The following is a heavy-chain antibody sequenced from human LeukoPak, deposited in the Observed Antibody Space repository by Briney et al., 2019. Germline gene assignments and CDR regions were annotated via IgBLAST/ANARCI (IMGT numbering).Heavy chain of an antibody. CDR3: ANTPRIAVAGDY. CDR2: ISYDGSNK. CDR1: GFTFSSYG. V-gene: IGHV3-30*18. Sequence: GGSLRLSCAASGFTFSSYGMHWFRQAPGKGLEWVAVISYDGSNKYYADSVKGRFTISRDNSKNTLYLQMNSLRAEDTAVYYCANTPRIAVAGDYWGQGTLVTVSS. J-gene: IGHJ4*02. D-gene: IGHD6-19*01.